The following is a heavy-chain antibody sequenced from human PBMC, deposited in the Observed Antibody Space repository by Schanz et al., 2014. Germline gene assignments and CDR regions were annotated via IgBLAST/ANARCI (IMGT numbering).Heavy chain of an antibody. CDR1: GFTMRNEW. D-gene: IGHD6-13*01. Sequence: EVKLVESGGGLVKPGGSLRLSCAASGFTMRNEWMSWVRQAPGKGLEWVARIKSRIHGGTTDYAAPVKGRFTISRDDSKHTLYLQMDSLKTDDTALYYCTTARYSSNNETLDYWGQGTLVTVSS. V-gene: IGHV3-15*01. CDR3: TTARYSSNNETLDY. CDR2: IKSRIHGGTT. J-gene: IGHJ4*02.